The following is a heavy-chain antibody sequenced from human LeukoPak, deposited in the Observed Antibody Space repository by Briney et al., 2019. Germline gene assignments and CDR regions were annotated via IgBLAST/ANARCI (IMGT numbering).Heavy chain of an antibody. CDR2: INTHNGAT. J-gene: IGHJ4*02. V-gene: IGHV1-2*02. CDR1: GNTFAGYY. D-gene: IGHD1-26*01. CDR3: ARGPIGGLRKGFDI. Sequence: ASVKVSCKASGNTFAGYYVHWVRQAPGQWLEWMGWINTHNGATNYAQHFQGRVNMTTDTAVTTAYMDLDGLISDDAAVYFCARGPIGGLRKGFDIWGQGTLVTVSS.